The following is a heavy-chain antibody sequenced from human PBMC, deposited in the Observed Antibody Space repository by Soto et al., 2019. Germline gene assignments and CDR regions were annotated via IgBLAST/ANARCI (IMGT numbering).Heavy chain of an antibody. CDR2: ISGSGGIT. J-gene: IGHJ6*02. CDR3: AGDFYYNMDV. Sequence: EVQLLESGGGLVQPGGSLRLSCAVSGLTFSYFAMSWVRQAPGKGLEWVSAISGSGGITYYADSVKGRFTISRDNSKNTAYLQMNSLKTEDTAVYYCAGDFYYNMDVWGQGTTVTVSS. V-gene: IGHV3-23*01. D-gene: IGHD3-16*01. CDR1: GLTFSYFA.